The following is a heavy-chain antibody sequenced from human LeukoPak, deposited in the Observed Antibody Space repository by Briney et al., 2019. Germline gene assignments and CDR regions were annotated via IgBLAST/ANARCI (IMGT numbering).Heavy chain of an antibody. CDR1: GFTFSSYW. J-gene: IGHJ4*02. CDR2: INQYGSEK. CDR3: AREDYGYYDSSGYYYCFDY. V-gene: IGHV3-7*01. D-gene: IGHD3-22*01. Sequence: PGGSLTLSCAASGFTFSSYWLSWVRQAPGKGLEGVPNINQYGSEKYYVDYVKGRVTISRDNAKNSLYLQMNSLRAEDRAVYYGAREDYGYYDSSGYYYCFDYWGQGTLVTVSS.